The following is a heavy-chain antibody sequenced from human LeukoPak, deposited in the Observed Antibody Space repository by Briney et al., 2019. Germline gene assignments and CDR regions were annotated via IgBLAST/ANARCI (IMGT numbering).Heavy chain of an antibody. CDR2: IYYSGST. V-gene: IGHV4-59*01. D-gene: IGHD3-22*01. Sequence: SETLSLTCTVSGGSISSYYWSWIRQPPGKGLEWIGYIYYSGSTNYDPSLKSRVTISVDTSKNQFSLKLSSVTAADTAVYYCARLPPEPIVVVHDAFDIWGQGTMVTVSS. CDR1: GGSISSYY. J-gene: IGHJ3*02. CDR3: ARLPPEPIVVVHDAFDI.